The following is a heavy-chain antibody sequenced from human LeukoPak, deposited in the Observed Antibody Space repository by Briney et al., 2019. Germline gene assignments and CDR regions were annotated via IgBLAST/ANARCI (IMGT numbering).Heavy chain of an antibody. CDR2: IKQDGSEK. V-gene: IGHV3-7*01. Sequence: GGSLRLSCAASGFTFSSYAMSWVRQAPGKGLEWVANIKQDGSEKYYVDSVKGRFTISRDNAKNSLYLQMNSLRAEDTAVYYCARDITYYYDSSGHYGWFDPWGQGTLVTVSS. CDR1: GFTFSSYA. D-gene: IGHD3-22*01. CDR3: ARDITYYYDSSGHYGWFDP. J-gene: IGHJ5*02.